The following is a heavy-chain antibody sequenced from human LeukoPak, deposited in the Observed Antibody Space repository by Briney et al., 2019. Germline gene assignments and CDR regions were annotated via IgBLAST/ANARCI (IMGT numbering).Heavy chain of an antibody. J-gene: IGHJ4*02. D-gene: IGHD4-11*01. V-gene: IGHV1-69*04. CDR1: GGTFSSYA. Sequence: VASVKVSCKASGGTFSSYAISWVRQAPGQGLEWMGRIIPILGIANYAQKFQGRVTITADKSTSTAYMELSSLRSEDTAVYYCARETATVAIFDYWGQGTMVTVSS. CDR2: IIPILGIA. CDR3: ARETATVAIFDY.